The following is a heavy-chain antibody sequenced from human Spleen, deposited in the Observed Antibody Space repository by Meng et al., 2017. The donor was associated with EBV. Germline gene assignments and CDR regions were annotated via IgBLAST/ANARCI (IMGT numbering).Heavy chain of an antibody. D-gene: IGHD4-17*01. J-gene: IGHJ4*02. Sequence: VRLLEAGGGLVQPGGSLTLSCTASGFTFSTYAMSWVRQAPGKGLEWVSGITNTGSGTYYADSVKGRFTISRDTSKNTLFLQMTSLGAEDTAVYYCAKESGSYDYFDYWGQGTLVTVSS. CDR1: GFTFSTYA. CDR2: ITNTGSGT. CDR3: AKESGSYDYFDY. V-gene: IGHV3-23*01.